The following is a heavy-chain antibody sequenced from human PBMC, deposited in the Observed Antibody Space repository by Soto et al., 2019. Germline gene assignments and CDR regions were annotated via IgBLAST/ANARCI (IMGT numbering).Heavy chain of an antibody. Sequence: PSETLSLTCAVSGYSISSSNWWGWIRQPPGKGLEWIGYIYYSGTTYYNPSLTTRVTLSQDTSKKQFSLTLLSVTAADTAVYYCSRGIDAYKGGRTWGQGTLVTVSS. CDR1: GYSISSSNW. CDR2: IYYSGTT. D-gene: IGHD1-1*01. V-gene: IGHV4-28*03. J-gene: IGHJ5*02. CDR3: SRGIDAYKGGRT.